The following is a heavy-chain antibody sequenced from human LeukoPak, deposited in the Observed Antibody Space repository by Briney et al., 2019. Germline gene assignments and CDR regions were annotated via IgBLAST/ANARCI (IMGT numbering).Heavy chain of an antibody. V-gene: IGHV3-21*04. J-gene: IGHJ3*02. Sequence: GGSLRLSCAASGFTFSSYSMNWVRQAPGKGLEWVSSISSSSSYIYYADSVKGRFTISRDNAKNSLYLQMNSLRAEDTALYYCARVPVEMTSIVAFDIWGQGTMVTVSS. D-gene: IGHD5-24*01. CDR3: ARVPVEMTSIVAFDI. CDR1: GFTFSSYS. CDR2: ISSSSSYI.